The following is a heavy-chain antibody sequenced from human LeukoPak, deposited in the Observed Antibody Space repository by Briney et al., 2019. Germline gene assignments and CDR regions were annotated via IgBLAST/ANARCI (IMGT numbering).Heavy chain of an antibody. CDR2: FSGSGGST. CDR1: GFTFSNCG. V-gene: IGHV3-23*01. D-gene: IGHD2-15*01. CDR3: AKFALRYCSGGSCHPFDY. Sequence: GGSLRLSCAASGFTFSNCGMSWVRQAPGKGLEWVSGFSGSGGSTYYADSVKGRITISRDSSKNTLYLQMNSLRAEDTAVYYCAKFALRYCSGGSCHPFDYWGQGTLVTVSS. J-gene: IGHJ4*02.